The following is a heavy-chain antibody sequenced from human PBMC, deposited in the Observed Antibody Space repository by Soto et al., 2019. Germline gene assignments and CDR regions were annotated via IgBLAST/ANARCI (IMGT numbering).Heavy chain of an antibody. CDR2: IYHSGST. V-gene: IGHV4-30-2*01. CDR1: GGSISSGGYS. Sequence: PSETLSLTCAVSGGSISSGGYSWSWIRQPPGKGLEWIGYIYHSGSTYYNPSLKSRVTISVDRSKNQFSLKLSSVTAADTAVYYCASGELELRYWGQGTLVTVSS. CDR3: ASGELELRY. J-gene: IGHJ4*02. D-gene: IGHD1-7*01.